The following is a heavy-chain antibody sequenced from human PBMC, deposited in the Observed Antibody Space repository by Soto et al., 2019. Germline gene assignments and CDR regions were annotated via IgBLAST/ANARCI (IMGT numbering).Heavy chain of an antibody. CDR2: AYYSEST. Sequence: ETLSLTCTVSGASIRSSTYQWGWIRQPPGRGLEWIGSAYYSESTYYNPSLKSRVTISVDTSKNQFSLKVSSVTAADTAVYYCARHRNWKADYWGQGTLVTVSS. CDR1: GASIRSSTYQ. V-gene: IGHV4-39*01. D-gene: IGHD1-1*01. J-gene: IGHJ4*02. CDR3: ARHRNWKADY.